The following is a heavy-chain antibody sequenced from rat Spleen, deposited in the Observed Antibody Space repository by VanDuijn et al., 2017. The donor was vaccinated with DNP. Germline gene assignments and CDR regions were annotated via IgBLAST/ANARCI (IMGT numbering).Heavy chain of an antibody. CDR1: GFSLTNYH. D-gene: IGHD1-2*01. V-gene: IGHV2-32*01. CDR2: MWSDGDT. CDR3: TSDSLNSSSFVY. J-gene: IGHJ3*01. Sequence: QVQLKESGPGREQPSQTLSLTCTVSGFSLTNYHVHWVRQPPGKGLEWMGVMWSDGDTSYNSVLKSRLSISRDTSKSQVFLKMNSLQTEDTGTYYCTSDSLNSSSFVYWGQGSLVTVSS.